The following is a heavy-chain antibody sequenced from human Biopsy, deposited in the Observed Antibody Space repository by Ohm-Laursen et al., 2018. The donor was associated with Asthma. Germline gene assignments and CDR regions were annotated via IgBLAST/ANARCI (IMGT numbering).Heavy chain of an antibody. V-gene: IGHV3-7*01. J-gene: IGHJ1*01. D-gene: IGHD3-3*01. CDR1: GFTFGDYW. Sequence: SLRLPSPASGFTFGDYWMSWVRQVPGKGLEWVANIKHDGSEKNHVDSLKGRFTISRDNAKNSLYLQMNSLRAEDTAVYYCARTFHFWSPYHAEHYQLWGQGTLVTVSS. CDR2: IKHDGSEK. CDR3: ARTFHFWSPYHAEHYQL.